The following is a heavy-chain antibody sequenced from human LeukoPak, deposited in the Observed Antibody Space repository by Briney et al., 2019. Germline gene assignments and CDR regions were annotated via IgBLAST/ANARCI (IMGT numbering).Heavy chain of an antibody. V-gene: IGHV3-23*01. D-gene: IGHD3-10*01. J-gene: IGHJ4*02. CDR2: IIPSGGST. CDR1: GFTFSSYD. Sequence: GGSLGLSCAVSGFTFSSYDMSWVRQVPGKGLEWVSAIIPSGGSTYYADSVKGRFTISRDNSKNTMYLQMNSLRAEDTAVYYCGRDRGGGFDYWGQGTLVTVSS. CDR3: GRDRGGGFDY.